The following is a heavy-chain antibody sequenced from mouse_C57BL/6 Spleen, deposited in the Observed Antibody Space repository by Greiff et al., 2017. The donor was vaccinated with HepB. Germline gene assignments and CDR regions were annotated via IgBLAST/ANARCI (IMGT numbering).Heavy chain of an antibody. V-gene: IGHV5-4*01. CDR1: GFTFSSYA. J-gene: IGHJ4*01. Sequence: EVNVVESGGGLVKPGGSLKLSCAASGFTFSSYAMSWVRQTPEKRLEWVATISDGGSYTYYPDNVKGRFTISRDNAKNNLYLQMSHLKSEDTAMYYCARDEYDYDGGYYAMDYWGQGTSVTVSS. CDR3: ARDEYDYDGGYYAMDY. CDR2: ISDGGSYT. D-gene: IGHD2-4*01.